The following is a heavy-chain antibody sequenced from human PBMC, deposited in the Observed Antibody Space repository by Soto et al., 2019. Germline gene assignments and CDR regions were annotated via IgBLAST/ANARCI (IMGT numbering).Heavy chain of an antibody. CDR2: IFHGGST. V-gene: IGHV4-34*12. J-gene: IGHJ4*02. CDR1: GGSLSAYY. Sequence: TLYLTCAVYGGSLSAYYWSWIRQPPGKGLEWIGEIFHGGSTNYSPSLKSRVTISVDTSQNQFSLTLSSVTAADTAVYYCARPHYESNNFYHFFDHWVQGTLVTVSS. CDR3: ARPHYESNNFYHFFDH. D-gene: IGHD3-22*01.